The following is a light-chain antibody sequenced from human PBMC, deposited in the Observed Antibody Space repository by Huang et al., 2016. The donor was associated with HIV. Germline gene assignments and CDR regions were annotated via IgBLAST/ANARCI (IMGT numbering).Light chain of an antibody. CDR3: QQSYSAPPWT. J-gene: IGKJ1*01. V-gene: IGKV1-39*01. CDR1: QSITTY. CDR2: RSS. Sequence: DIQMTQSPSSLSASVGDRVTITCRASQSITTYLNWYQQKSGKAPKLLIYRSSNLQSGDPSRFSGSGSGTDFTLTINNLQPEDFAAYYCQQSYSAPPWTFGQGTRVEIK.